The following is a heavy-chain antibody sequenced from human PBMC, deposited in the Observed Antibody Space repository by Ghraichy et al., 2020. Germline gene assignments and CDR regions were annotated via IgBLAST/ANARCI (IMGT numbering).Heavy chain of an antibody. CDR2: IKSKTDGGTT. CDR3: TTPDSGYDWNYFDY. Sequence: GGSLRLSCAASGFTFSNAWMSWVRQAPGKGLEWVGRIKSKTDGGTTDYAAPVKGRFTISRDDSKNTLYLQMNSLKTEDTAVYYCTTPDSGYDWNYFDYWGQGTLVTVSS. V-gene: IGHV3-15*01. CDR1: GFTFSNAW. J-gene: IGHJ4*02. D-gene: IGHD5-12*01.